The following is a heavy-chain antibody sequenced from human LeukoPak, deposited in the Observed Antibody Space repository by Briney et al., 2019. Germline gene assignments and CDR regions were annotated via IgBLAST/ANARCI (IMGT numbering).Heavy chain of an antibody. D-gene: IGHD1-26*01. V-gene: IGHV3-74*01. CDR2: INTDGTTT. J-gene: IGHJ4*02. Sequence: GGSLRLSCAASGFTFSSYWMHWVRQAPGKGLLWVSRINTDGTTTTYADSVKGRFTISRDNAKNALYLQMNSLRAEDTAVYYCAREIVGAFAATDYWGQRTLVTVSS. CDR3: AREIVGAFAATDY. CDR1: GFTFSSYW.